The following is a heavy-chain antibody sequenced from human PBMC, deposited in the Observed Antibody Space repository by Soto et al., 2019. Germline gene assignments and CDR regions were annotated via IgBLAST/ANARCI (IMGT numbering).Heavy chain of an antibody. D-gene: IGHD6-19*01. V-gene: IGHV3-23*01. Sequence: EVQLLESGGGLVQPGGSPRLSCAASGFTFSSYAMSWVRQAPGKGLEWVSAISGSGGSTYYADSVKGRFTISRDNSKNTLYLQMNSLRAEDTAVYYCAKDLLGYSSGWYDEAFDIWGQGTMVTVSS. J-gene: IGHJ3*02. CDR2: ISGSGGST. CDR1: GFTFSSYA. CDR3: AKDLLGYSSGWYDEAFDI.